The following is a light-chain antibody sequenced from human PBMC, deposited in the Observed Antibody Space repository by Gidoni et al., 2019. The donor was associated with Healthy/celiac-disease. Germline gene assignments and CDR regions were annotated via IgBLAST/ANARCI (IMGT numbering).Light chain of an antibody. V-gene: IGLV2-14*01. J-gene: IGLJ3*02. CDR3: SSYTSSSFWV. CDR1: SSDVGGYNY. Sequence: QSALTQPAYVSGSPGQSITISCTGTSSDVGGYNYVSWYQQHPGKAPKLMIYDVSNRPSGVSNRFSGSKSGNTASLTISGLQAEDEADYYCSSYTSSSFWVFGGGTKLTVL. CDR2: DVS.